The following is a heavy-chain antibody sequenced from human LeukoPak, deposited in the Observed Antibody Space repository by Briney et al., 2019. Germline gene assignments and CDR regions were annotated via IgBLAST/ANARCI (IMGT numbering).Heavy chain of an antibody. CDR3: AKVFAYYDSSGYIDY. V-gene: IGHV3-30*02. J-gene: IGHJ4*02. CDR1: GFTFSSYG. D-gene: IGHD3-22*01. CDR2: IRYDGRNK. Sequence: PGGSLRLSCAASGFTFSSYGMHWVRQAPGKGLEWVAFIRYDGRNKYYADSVKGRFTISRDNSKNTLYLQMNSLRAEDTAVYYCAKVFAYYDSSGYIDYWGQGTLVTVSS.